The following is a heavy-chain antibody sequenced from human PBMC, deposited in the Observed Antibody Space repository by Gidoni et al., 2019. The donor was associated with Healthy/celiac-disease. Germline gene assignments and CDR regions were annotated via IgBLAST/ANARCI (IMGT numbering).Heavy chain of an antibody. CDR3: ARAGRYFDWLLKLDYFDY. CDR1: GFTFSSYA. Sequence: EVQLVESGGGLVQPGGSLRLSCAASGFTFSSYAMNWVRQAPGKGLELVSYISSSGSTIYYADSVKSRFTISRDNAKNSLYLQMNSLRAEDTAVYYCARAGRYFDWLLKLDYFDYWGQGTLVTVSS. CDR2: ISSSGSTI. V-gene: IGHV3-48*03. D-gene: IGHD3-9*01. J-gene: IGHJ4*02.